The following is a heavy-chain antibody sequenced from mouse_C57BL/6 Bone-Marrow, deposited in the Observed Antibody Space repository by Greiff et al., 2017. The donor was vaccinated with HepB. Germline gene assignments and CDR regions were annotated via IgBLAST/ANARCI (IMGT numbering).Heavy chain of an antibody. CDR1: GFSFNTYA. J-gene: IGHJ3*01. V-gene: IGHV10-1*01. CDR3: GRHGGEAWFAY. Sequence: EVKLMESGGGLVQPKGSLKLSCAASGFSFNTYAMNWVRQAPGKGLEWVARIRSKSNNYATYYADSVKDRFTISRDDSESMLYLQMNNLKTEDTAMYYCGRHGGEAWFAYWGQGTLVTVSA. CDR2: IRSKSNNYAT.